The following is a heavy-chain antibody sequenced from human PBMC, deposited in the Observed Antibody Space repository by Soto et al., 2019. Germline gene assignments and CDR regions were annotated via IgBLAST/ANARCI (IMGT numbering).Heavy chain of an antibody. Sequence: EVQLVESGEGLVQSGGSLRLSCAASGFTFSTYAMHWVRQALGKGLEYVSAISSNGGSTYYVDSVKGRFTISRDNSKNTLYLQMGSLRAEDMAVYYCARGPYYDPIHYFDYWGQGALVTVSS. J-gene: IGHJ4*02. V-gene: IGHV3-64*02. CDR1: GFTFSTYA. CDR2: ISSNGGST. D-gene: IGHD3-3*01. CDR3: ARGPYYDPIHYFDY.